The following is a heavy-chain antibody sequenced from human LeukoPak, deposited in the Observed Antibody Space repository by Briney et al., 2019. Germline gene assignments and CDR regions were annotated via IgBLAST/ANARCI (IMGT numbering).Heavy chain of an antibody. CDR2: IIPIFGTA. J-gene: IGHJ3*02. Sequence: SSVKVSCKASGGTFSSYAISWVRQAPGQGLEWMGGIIPIFGTANYAQKFQGRVTITTDESTSTAYMELSSLRSGDTAVYYCARDLSESLDAGDAFDIWGQGTMVTVSS. CDR3: ARDLSESLDAGDAFDI. V-gene: IGHV1-69*05. CDR1: GGTFSSYA. D-gene: IGHD2-8*01.